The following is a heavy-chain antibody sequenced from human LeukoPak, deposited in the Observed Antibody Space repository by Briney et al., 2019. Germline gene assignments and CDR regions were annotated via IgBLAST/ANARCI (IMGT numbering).Heavy chain of an antibody. D-gene: IGHD3-10*01. CDR2: INHSGST. J-gene: IGHJ4*02. CDR1: GFTFSSYE. V-gene: IGHV4-34*01. Sequence: GSLRLSCAASGFTFSSYEMNWVRQAPGKGLEWVGEINHSGSTNYNPSLKSRVTISVDTSKNQFSLKLSSVTAADTAVYYCARVSRRWFGELLPDYWGQGTLVTVSS. CDR3: ARVSRRWFGELLPDY.